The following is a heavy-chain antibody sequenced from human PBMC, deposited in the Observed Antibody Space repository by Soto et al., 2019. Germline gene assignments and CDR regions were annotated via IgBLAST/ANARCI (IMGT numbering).Heavy chain of an antibody. V-gene: IGHV3-23*01. CDR2: ISGSGGVT. CDR1: GFKFSDYA. D-gene: IGHD3-22*01. J-gene: IGHJ5*02. CDR3: AKVLSYYYGRFDP. Sequence: QPGGSLRLSCTASGFKFSDYAITWVRQAPGEGLEWVSVISGSGGVTYFADSVKGRFTVSRDNSKNTVFLQLNNVRAEDSAMYFCAKVLSYYYGRFDPWGLGTLVTVSS.